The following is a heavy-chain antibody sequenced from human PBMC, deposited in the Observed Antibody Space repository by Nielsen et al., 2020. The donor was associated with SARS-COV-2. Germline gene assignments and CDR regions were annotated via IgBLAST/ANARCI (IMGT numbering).Heavy chain of an antibody. J-gene: IGHJ6*02. CDR1: GYTFTSYA. V-gene: IGHV1-3*01. D-gene: IGHD5-18*01. CDR3: ARDRYSYGYHYYYGMDV. Sequence: ASVKVSCKASGYTFTSYAMHWVRQAPGQRLEWMGWINAGNGNTKYSQKFQGRVTMTRDTSTSTVYMELSSLRSEDTAVYYCARDRYSYGYHYYYGMDVWGQGTTVTVSS. CDR2: INAGNGNT.